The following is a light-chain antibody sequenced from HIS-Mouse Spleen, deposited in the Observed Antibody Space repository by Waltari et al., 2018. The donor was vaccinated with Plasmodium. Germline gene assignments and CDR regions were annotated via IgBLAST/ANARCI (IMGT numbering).Light chain of an antibody. V-gene: IGKV1-9*01. CDR1: QGISSY. Sequence: DIQLTQSPSFLSASVGDRVTITCRASQGISSYLARYQQKPGKAPKLLIYAASTLQSGVPSRFSGSGSGTEFTLTISSLQPEDFATYYCQQLNSYTYTFGQGTKLEIK. CDR3: QQLNSYTYT. CDR2: AAS. J-gene: IGKJ2*01.